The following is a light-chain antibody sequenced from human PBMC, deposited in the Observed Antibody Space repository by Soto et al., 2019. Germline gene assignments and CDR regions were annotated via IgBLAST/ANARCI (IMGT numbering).Light chain of an antibody. V-gene: IGLV1-47*01. J-gene: IGLJ2*01. CDR2: RNN. Sequence: QSVLTQPPSASGTPGQRVTISCSGSSSNIGSNYVFWYQQLPGTAPNVLMYRNNQRPSGVPDRCSGSKSGTSTSLAIIVLRSEDEAEDYCATWYYSLSGYLVFGAGTKLTVL. CDR1: SSNIGSNY. CDR3: ATWYYSLSGYLV.